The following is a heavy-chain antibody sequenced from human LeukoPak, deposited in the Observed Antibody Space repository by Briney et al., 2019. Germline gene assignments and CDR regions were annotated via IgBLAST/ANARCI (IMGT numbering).Heavy chain of an antibody. D-gene: IGHD4-17*01. J-gene: IGHJ4*02. CDR1: GGSFSGYY. Sequence: PSETLSLTCAVYGGSFSGYYWSWIRQPPGKGLEWIGEINHSGGTNYNPSLKSRVTISVDTSKNQFSLKLSSVTAADTAVYYCARVGVTTPYYWGQGTLVTVSS. V-gene: IGHV4-34*01. CDR3: ARVGVTTPYY. CDR2: INHSGGT.